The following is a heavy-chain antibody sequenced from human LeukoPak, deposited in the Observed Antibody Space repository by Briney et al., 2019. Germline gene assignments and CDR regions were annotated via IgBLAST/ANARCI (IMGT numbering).Heavy chain of an antibody. CDR2: MNPNSGNT. CDR1: GYTFTSYD. J-gene: IGHJ4*02. Sequence: ASVKVSCKASGYTFTSYDISWVRQATGQGLEWMGWMNPNSGNTGYAQKFQGRVTITRNTSISTAYMELSSLRSEDTAVYYCARGRYQVGATDFDCWGQGTLVTVSS. V-gene: IGHV1-8*03. CDR3: ARGRYQVGATDFDC. D-gene: IGHD1-26*01.